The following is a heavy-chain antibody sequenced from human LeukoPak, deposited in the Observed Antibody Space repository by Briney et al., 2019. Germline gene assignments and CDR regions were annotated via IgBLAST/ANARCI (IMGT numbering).Heavy chain of an antibody. J-gene: IGHJ6*02. D-gene: IGHD3-10*01. CDR1: GFTFGDYA. CDR2: IRSKAYGGTT. V-gene: IGHV3-49*03. Sequence: GGSLRLSCTASGFTFGDYAMSWFRQAPGKGLEWVGFIRSKAYGGTTEYAASVKGRFTISRDDSKSIAYLQMNSLKTEDTAVYYCTPYNYGSGSYPAMDYYYYGMDVWGQGTTVTVSS. CDR3: TPYNYGSGSYPAMDYYYYGMDV.